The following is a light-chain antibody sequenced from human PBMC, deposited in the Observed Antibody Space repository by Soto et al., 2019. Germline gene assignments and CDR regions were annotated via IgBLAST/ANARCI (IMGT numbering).Light chain of an antibody. CDR2: AAS. J-gene: IGKJ4*01. Sequence: DIQMTQSPSSLSASVGDRVTITCRASQGITNYLAWYQQTPGRVPKLLIYAASTLQSRVPSRCSGSGSGTDVTVAISRLQPADVATCYCPRYNRGPLTFGGGTKVEI. CDR3: PRYNRGPLT. V-gene: IGKV1-27*01. CDR1: QGITNY.